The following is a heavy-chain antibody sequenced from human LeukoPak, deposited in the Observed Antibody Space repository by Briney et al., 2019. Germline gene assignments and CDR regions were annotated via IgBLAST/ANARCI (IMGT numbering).Heavy chain of an antibody. CDR2: IKSKTDGGTT. J-gene: IGHJ6*03. Sequence: GGSLRLSCAASGFTFSNAWMSWVRQAPGKGLEWVGRIKSKTDGGTTDYAAPVKGRFTISRDDSKNTLYLQMNSLKTEDTAVYYCTGQLGYYYYYMDVWGKGTTVTVCS. CDR1: GFTFSNAW. CDR3: TGQLGYYYYYMDV. D-gene: IGHD1-1*01. V-gene: IGHV3-15*01.